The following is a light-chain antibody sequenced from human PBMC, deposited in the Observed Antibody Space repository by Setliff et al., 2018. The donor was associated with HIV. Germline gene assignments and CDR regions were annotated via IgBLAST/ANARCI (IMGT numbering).Light chain of an antibody. CDR3: SSSTSDTADV. V-gene: IGLV2-14*03. J-gene: IGLJ1*01. CDR1: SNDIGSSDY. CDR2: HVS. Sequence: QSALTQPASVSGSPGQSITISCSGTSNDIGSSDYVSWYQQNPGKSPKLILYHVSNRPSGVYHRFSGFKSGHTASLTISGLQADDEADYYFSSSTSDTADVFGTWTKVTVL.